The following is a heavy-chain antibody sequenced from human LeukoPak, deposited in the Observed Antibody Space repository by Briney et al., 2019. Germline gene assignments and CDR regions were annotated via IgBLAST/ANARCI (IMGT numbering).Heavy chain of an antibody. Sequence: GGSLRFSCAASGFTFSSYGMHWVRQAPDKGLEWVAVIWYDGSNKYYADSVKGQFTISRDNSKNTLYLQMNSLRAEDTAVYYCAKDLGYCGGDCYSFIDYWGQGTLVTVSS. J-gene: IGHJ4*02. V-gene: IGHV3-33*06. CDR1: GFTFSSYG. CDR3: AKDLGYCGGDCYSFIDY. CDR2: IWYDGSNK. D-gene: IGHD2-21*02.